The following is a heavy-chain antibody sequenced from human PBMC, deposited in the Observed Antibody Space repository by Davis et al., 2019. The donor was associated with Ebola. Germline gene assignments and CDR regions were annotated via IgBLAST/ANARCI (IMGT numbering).Heavy chain of an antibody. CDR3: ARARSGWDEIDAFDI. Sequence: SETLSLTCTVSGGSISSYYWSWIRQPPGKGLEWIGYIYYSGSTNYNPSLKSRVTISVDTSKNQFSLKPSSVTAADTAVYYCARARSGWDEIDAFDIWGQGTMVTVSS. CDR2: IYYSGST. J-gene: IGHJ3*02. V-gene: IGHV4-59*12. CDR1: GGSISSYY. D-gene: IGHD6-19*01.